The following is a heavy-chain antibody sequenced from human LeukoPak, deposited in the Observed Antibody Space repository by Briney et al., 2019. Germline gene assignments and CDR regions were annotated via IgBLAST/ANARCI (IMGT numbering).Heavy chain of an antibody. CDR3: ARTYPGIALAGTFDY. D-gene: IGHD6-19*01. Sequence: GGSLRLSCAASGFTFSSYWMGWVRQAPGEGLGWVANINQDGSDKDYVDSVKGRFTISRDNAKNSLSLQMKRLRAEDTAVYFCARTYPGIALAGTFDYWGQGTRVTFSS. CDR2: INQDGSDK. V-gene: IGHV3-7*01. J-gene: IGHJ4*02. CDR1: GFTFSSYW.